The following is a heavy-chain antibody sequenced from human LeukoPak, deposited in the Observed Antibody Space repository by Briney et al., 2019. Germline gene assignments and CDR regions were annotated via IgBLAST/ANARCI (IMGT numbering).Heavy chain of an antibody. CDR2: ISSSSSYI. CDR3: ARDQLVGVRDYMDV. V-gene: IGHV3-21*01. D-gene: IGHD1-26*01. CDR1: GFTFSSYS. J-gene: IGHJ6*03. Sequence: GGSLRLSCTASGFTFSSYSMNWVRQAPGKGLEWVSSISSSSSYIYYADSVKGRFTISRDNAKNSLYLQMNSLRAEDTAVYYCARDQLVGVRDYMDVWGKGTTVTVSS.